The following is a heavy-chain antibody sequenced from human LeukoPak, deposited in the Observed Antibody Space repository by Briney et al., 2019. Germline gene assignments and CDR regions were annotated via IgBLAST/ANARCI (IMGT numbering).Heavy chain of an antibody. D-gene: IGHD5-12*01. V-gene: IGHV4-61*01. Sequence: PSETLSLTCTVSDVSVSSGTYYWSWIRQPPGKGLEWIGYIFYSGSTKYNPSLKSRIVVTVDTSKNQFSLRLSSVTAADTAVYYCARTLYGGYGRADYWGQGTLVTVSS. J-gene: IGHJ4*02. CDR2: IFYSGST. CDR3: ARTLYGGYGRADY. CDR1: DVSVSSGTYY.